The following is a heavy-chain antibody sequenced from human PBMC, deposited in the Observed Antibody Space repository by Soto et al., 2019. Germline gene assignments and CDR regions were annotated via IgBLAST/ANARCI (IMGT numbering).Heavy chain of an antibody. CDR3: ATVIVSTIPLDY. D-gene: IGHD5-12*01. CDR1: GYNLNDLS. CDR2: SDPADGET. Sequence: ASVKVSCKGSGYNLNDLSIHWVRQAPGKGLEWMGGSDPADGETIYAQKFQGRVTMTEATSTDTAYMELSSLRSEDTAVYYCATVIVSTIPLDYWGQGTLVTVSS. V-gene: IGHV1-24*01. J-gene: IGHJ4*02.